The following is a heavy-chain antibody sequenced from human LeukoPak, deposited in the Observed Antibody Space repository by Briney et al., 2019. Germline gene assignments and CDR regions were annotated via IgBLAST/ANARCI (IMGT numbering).Heavy chain of an antibody. D-gene: IGHD3-22*01. CDR3: AREGGSYYYDSSGLQADAFDI. CDR1: GFTFSSSA. CDR2: ISSSGSTI. Sequence: GSLRLSCAASGFTFSSSAMNWVRQAPGKGLEWVSYISSSGSTIYYADSVKGRFTISRDNAKNSLYLQMNSLRAEDTAVYYCAREGGSYYYDSSGLQADAFDIWGQGTMVTVSS. J-gene: IGHJ3*02. V-gene: IGHV3-48*04.